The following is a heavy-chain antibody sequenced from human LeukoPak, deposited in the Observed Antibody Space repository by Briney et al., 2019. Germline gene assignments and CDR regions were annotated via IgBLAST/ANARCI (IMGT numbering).Heavy chain of an antibody. J-gene: IGHJ4*02. CDR1: CESFSGYY. D-gene: IGHD4-17*01. Sequence: SETLSLTCAVYCESFSGYYWSWIRQPPGKGLEWIGEINHSGSTNYNPSLKSRVTISVDTSKNQFSLKLSSVTAADTAVYYCAILYGDYEYYFDYWGQGTLVTVSS. CDR3: AILYGDYEYYFDY. V-gene: IGHV4-34*01. CDR2: INHSGST.